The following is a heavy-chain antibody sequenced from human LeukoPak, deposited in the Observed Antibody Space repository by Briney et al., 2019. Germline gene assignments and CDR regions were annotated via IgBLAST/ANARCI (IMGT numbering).Heavy chain of an antibody. J-gene: IGHJ6*02. Sequence: SETLSLTCAVYGGSFSGYYWSWIRQPPGKGLEWIWEINHSGSTNYNPSLKSRVTISVDTSKNQFSLKLSSVTAADTAVYYCARLLLWPLRGALPRYGMDVRGQGTTVTVSS. CDR2: INHSGST. V-gene: IGHV4-34*01. CDR1: GGSFSGYY. D-gene: IGHD3-10*01. CDR3: ARLLLWPLRGALPRYGMDV.